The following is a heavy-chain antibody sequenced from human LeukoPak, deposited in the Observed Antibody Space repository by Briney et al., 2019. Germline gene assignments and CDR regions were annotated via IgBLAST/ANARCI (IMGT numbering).Heavy chain of an antibody. J-gene: IGHJ4*02. CDR1: GFTFSSYA. D-gene: IGHD2-15*01. V-gene: IGHV3-33*08. Sequence: GGSLRLSCAASGFTFSSYAMSWVRQAPGKGLEWVAVIWYDGSNKYYADSVKGRFTISRDNSKNTLYLQMNSLRAEDTAVYYCARGYCSGGSCYPHFDYWGQGTLVTVSS. CDR2: IWYDGSNK. CDR3: ARGYCSGGSCYPHFDY.